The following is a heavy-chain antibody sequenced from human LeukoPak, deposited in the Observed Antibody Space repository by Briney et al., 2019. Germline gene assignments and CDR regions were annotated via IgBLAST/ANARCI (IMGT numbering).Heavy chain of an antibody. CDR2: IYYSGST. Sequence: PSETLSLTCAVYGGSFSSYYWSWIRQPPGKGLEWVGYIYYSGSTNYNPSLKSRVTISVDTSKNQFSLKLSSVTAADTAVYYCARVSYFGDYYYMDVWGKGTTVTVSS. CDR3: ARVSYFGDYYYMDV. D-gene: IGHD3-10*01. V-gene: IGHV4-59*01. CDR1: GGSFSSYY. J-gene: IGHJ6*03.